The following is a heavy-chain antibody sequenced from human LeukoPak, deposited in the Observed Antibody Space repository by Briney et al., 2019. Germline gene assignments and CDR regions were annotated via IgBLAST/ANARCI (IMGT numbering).Heavy chain of an antibody. V-gene: IGHV3-21*01. CDR2: ISSSSSYI. J-gene: IGHJ4*02. Sequence: SLXLSCAASGFTFSSYSMNWVRPAPGKGLEWASSISSSSSYIYYADSVKGRFTISRDNAKNSLYLQVSSLRAEDTAVYYCARDGESGSFDYWGQGTLVTVSS. CDR3: ARDGESGSFDY. CDR1: GFTFSSYS. D-gene: IGHD1-26*01.